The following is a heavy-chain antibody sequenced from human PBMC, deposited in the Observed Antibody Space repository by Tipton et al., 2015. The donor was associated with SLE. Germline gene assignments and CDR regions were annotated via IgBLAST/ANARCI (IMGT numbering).Heavy chain of an antibody. V-gene: IGHV4-4*07. D-gene: IGHD4-17*01. CDR3: ARGSDGEYVRYFDV. J-gene: IGHJ2*01. CDR2: IYSSGDR. CDR1: GGSIRFDY. Sequence: TLSLTCTVSGGSIRFDYWGWIRQSAGGGLEWIGRIYSSGDRDYNPSLRSRVTMSIDASQNRVSLRLKSVSAADTAVYYCARGSDGEYVRYFDVWGPGTLVTVSS.